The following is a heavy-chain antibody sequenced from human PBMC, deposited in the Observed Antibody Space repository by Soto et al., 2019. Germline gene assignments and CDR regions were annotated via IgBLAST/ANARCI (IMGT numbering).Heavy chain of an antibody. CDR1: GYTFTTYD. V-gene: IGHV1-8*01. CDR3: AREGEMPYYYYGLDV. D-gene: IGHD3-16*01. CDR2: MNPNSGHT. Sequence: ASVKVSCKASGYTFTTYDINWVRQATGQGLEWMGWMNPNSGHTGSVQKFQGRVTMTRDTSIGTAYMELISLRSEDTAVYYCAREGEMPYYYYGLDVWGQGTKVTVSS. J-gene: IGHJ6*02.